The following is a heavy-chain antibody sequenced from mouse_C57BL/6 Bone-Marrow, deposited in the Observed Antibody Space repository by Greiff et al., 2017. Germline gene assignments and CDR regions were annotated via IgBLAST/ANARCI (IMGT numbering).Heavy chain of an antibody. CDR3: SRQVTTVLATKYFDV. V-gene: IGHV5-9*01. D-gene: IGHD1-1*01. CDR1: GFTFSSYT. CDR2: ISGGGGNT. J-gene: IGHJ1*03. Sequence: DVMLVESGGGLVKPGGSLKLSCAASGFTFSSYTMSWVRQTPEKRLQWVAAISGGGGNTYYPDSGKGRFTISRDNDKNILYLQMSSLRSEDTALYYCSRQVTTVLATKYFDVGGTGTTVTVSS.